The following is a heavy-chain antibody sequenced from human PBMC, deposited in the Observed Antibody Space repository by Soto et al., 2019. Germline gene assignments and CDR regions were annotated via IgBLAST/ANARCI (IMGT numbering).Heavy chain of an antibody. CDR3: ATFWSGYPYFDY. CDR2: FDPEDGET. Sequence: ASVKVSCKVSGYTLTELSMHWVRQAPGKGLEWMGGFDPEDGETIYAQKFQGRVTMTEDTSTDTAYMELSSLRSEDTAVYYRATFWSGYPYFDYWGQGTLVTVSS. CDR1: GYTLTELS. V-gene: IGHV1-24*01. D-gene: IGHD3-3*01. J-gene: IGHJ4*02.